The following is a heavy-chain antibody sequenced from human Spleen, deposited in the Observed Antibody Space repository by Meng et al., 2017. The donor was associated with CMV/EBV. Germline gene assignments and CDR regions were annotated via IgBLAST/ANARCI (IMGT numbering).Heavy chain of an antibody. V-gene: IGHV2-5*01. CDR3: THLKRQFWSGFYFPNFDH. CDR1: LRTSEAG. D-gene: IGHD3-3*02. CDR2: IYWNEDK. J-gene: IGHJ4*02. Sequence: LRTSEAGVGWIPQSPGKALEWLALIYWNEDKGYSTSLQSRLTITKDTSRNRVLLTMTNMGPVDTATYYCTHLKRQFWSGFYFPNFDHWGQGSLVTVSS.